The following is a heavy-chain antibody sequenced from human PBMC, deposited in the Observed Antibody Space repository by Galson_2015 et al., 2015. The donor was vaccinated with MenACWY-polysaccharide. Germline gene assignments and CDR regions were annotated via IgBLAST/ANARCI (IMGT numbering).Heavy chain of an antibody. Sequence: SVKVSCKASGYTFTGNFIHWVRQAPGQGLEWMGWMNPNSGNTGYAQKFQGRVTMTRNTSISTAYMELSSLTSEDTAVYYCASTKAGTHYFDYWGQGTLVTVSS. CDR2: MNPNSGNT. J-gene: IGHJ4*02. CDR1: GYTFTGNF. D-gene: IGHD6-19*01. V-gene: IGHV1-8*02. CDR3: ASTKAGTHYFDY.